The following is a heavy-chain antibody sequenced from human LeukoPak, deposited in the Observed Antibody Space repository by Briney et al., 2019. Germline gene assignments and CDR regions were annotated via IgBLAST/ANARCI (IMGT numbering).Heavy chain of an antibody. V-gene: IGHV1-18*01. D-gene: IGHD3-9*01. CDR3: ARGKYYDILTGYLY. CDR2: ISAYNGNT. J-gene: IGHJ4*02. CDR1: GYTFTSYG. Sequence: GASVKVSCKASGYTFTSYGISGVRQAPGQGLEWMGWISAYNGNTNYAQKLQGRVTMTTDTSTSTAYMELRSLRSDDTAVYYCARGKYYDILTGYLYWGQGTLVTVSS.